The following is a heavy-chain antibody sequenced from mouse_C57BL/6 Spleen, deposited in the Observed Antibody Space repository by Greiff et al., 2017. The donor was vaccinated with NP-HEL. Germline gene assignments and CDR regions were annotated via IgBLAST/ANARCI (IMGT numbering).Heavy chain of an antibody. D-gene: IGHD3-2*02. CDR2: IDPSDSYT. Sequence: QVQLQQPGAELVMPGASVKLSCKASGYTFTSYWMHWVKQRPGQGLEWIGEIDPSDSYTNYNQKFKGKSTLTVDKSSSTAYMQLNSLTSEDSAVYYCARSAAEADYWGQGTTLTVSS. CDR3: ARSAAEADY. V-gene: IGHV1-69*01. CDR1: GYTFTSYW. J-gene: IGHJ2*01.